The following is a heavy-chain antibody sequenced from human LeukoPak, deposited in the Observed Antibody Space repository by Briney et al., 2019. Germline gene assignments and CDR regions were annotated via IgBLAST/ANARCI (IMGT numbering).Heavy chain of an antibody. D-gene: IGHD3-3*02. Sequence: GGSLRLSCAASGFIFSSNYMTWVRQAPGEGLEWVSVIHNDGSTYYTDSVKGRFTISRDNSKNTLYLQMNSLRAEDTAVYYCEALARDYWGQGTLVTVSS. CDR1: GFIFSSNY. V-gene: IGHV3-53*01. J-gene: IGHJ4*02. CDR2: IHNDGST. CDR3: EALARDY.